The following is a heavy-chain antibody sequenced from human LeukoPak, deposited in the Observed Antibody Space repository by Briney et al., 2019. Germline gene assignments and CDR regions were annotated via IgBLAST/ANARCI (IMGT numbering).Heavy chain of an antibody. CDR3: ARVGYCSGGSCYSLNWFDP. Sequence: GGSLRLSCAASAFSFSTYSMNWVRQAPGKGLEWVSSISSSSNYIYYADSVKGRFTISRDNAKNSPYLQMNSLRADDTAVYYCARVGYCSGGSCYSLNWFDPWGQGTLVTVSS. J-gene: IGHJ5*02. V-gene: IGHV3-21*01. CDR2: ISSSSNYI. CDR1: AFSFSTYS. D-gene: IGHD2-15*01.